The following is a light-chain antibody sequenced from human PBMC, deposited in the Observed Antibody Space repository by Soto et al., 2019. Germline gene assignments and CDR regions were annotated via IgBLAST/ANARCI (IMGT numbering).Light chain of an antibody. J-gene: IGKJ1*01. CDR1: QSINSH. Sequence: DIQMTQSPSSLSASVGDRLTITCRASQSINSHLNWYQQKPGKAPKLLIYAASSLQSAVPSRFSGSGSGTNFTLSISSLQPEDFATYYCQQTFRTPRTFDQGTKVEIK. V-gene: IGKV1-39*01. CDR3: QQTFRTPRT. CDR2: AAS.